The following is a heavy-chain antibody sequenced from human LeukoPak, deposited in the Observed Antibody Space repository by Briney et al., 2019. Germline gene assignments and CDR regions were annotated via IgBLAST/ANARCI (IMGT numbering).Heavy chain of an antibody. CDR1: GYTFTGHY. D-gene: IGHD3-10*01. Sequence: GASVKVSCKASGYTFTGHYMHWVRQAPGQGLEWMGWIRSYNGNTNYAQNVQGRLTMTTDTSRSTAYMELTRLTSDDTAVYYCARLHPYASGMEDGFDIWGQGTTVTVSS. CDR3: ARLHPYASGMEDGFDI. CDR2: IRSYNGNT. J-gene: IGHJ3*02. V-gene: IGHV1-18*04.